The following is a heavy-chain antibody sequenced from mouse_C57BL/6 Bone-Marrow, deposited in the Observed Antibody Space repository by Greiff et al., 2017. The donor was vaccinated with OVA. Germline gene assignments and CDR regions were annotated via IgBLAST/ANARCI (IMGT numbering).Heavy chain of an antibody. CDR2: IDPANGNT. CDR3: ARDWDGRLYYFDY. V-gene: IGHV14-3*01. Sequence: VQLQQSVAELVRPGASVKLSCTASGFNIKNTYMHWVKQRPEQGLEWIGRIDPANGNTKYAPKFQGKATITADTSSNTAYLQLSSLTSEDTACDYGARDWDGRLYYFDYWGQGTTLTVSS. D-gene: IGHD4-1*01. CDR1: GFNIKNTY. J-gene: IGHJ2*01.